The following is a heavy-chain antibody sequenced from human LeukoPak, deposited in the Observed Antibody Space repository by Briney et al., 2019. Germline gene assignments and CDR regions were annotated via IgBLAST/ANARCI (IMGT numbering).Heavy chain of an antibody. CDR1: GFTFSDNY. Sequence: PGPSLRPSCAAPGFTFSDNYMSSIRQAPGKGLDRASSVGSSGNTVYYEDSVKGRFTISRDNAQNSLYLQMNSLRAEDTAIYYCARTLRGDYWGQGTLVTVSS. CDR3: ARTLRGDY. D-gene: IGHD5-12*01. J-gene: IGHJ4*02. CDR2: VGSSGNTV. V-gene: IGHV3-11*01.